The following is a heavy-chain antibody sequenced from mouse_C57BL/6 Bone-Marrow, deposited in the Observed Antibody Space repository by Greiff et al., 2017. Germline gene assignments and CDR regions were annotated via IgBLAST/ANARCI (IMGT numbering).Heavy chain of an antibody. V-gene: IGHV1-55*01. Sequence: QVQLQQPGAELVKPGASLNMSCTASGYTFTSYWITWVRQRPGQGLEWIGDICPGSGSTNYNAKFKSKTTRTIDTTYSTAYMQLSSLRAKDSAIYYCARFYYAGDYWGQGTSVTVSS. CDR1: GYTFTSYW. CDR2: ICPGSGST. J-gene: IGHJ4*01. CDR3: ARFYYAGDY.